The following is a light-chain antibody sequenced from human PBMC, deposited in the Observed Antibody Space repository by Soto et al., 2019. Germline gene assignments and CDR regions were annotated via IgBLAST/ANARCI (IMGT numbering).Light chain of an antibody. CDR1: QSVSSSY. V-gene: IGKV3-20*01. CDR2: GAS. CDR3: QQYGSSPPYT. J-gene: IGKJ2*01. Sequence: EIVLTQSPGTLSLSPGERATLSCRASQSVSSSYLAWYQQKPGQAPRLLIYGASSSATSIPDRFSGSGSGTDFTLTIIRLEPEDVAVYYCQQYGSSPPYTFGQGTKLEIK.